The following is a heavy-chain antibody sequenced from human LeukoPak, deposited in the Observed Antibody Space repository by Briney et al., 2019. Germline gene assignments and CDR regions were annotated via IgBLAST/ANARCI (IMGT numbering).Heavy chain of an antibody. CDR3: ARDRGSYPPYFDY. V-gene: IGHV3-21*01. D-gene: IGHD1-26*01. J-gene: IGHJ4*02. Sequence: GGSLRLSCVASGFTFSSYSMNWVRQAPGKGLEWVSSISSSSCYIYYADSVKGRFTISRDNAKNSLYLQMNSLRAEDTAVYYCARDRGSYPPYFDYWGQGTLVTVSS. CDR2: ISSSSCYI. CDR1: GFTFSSYS.